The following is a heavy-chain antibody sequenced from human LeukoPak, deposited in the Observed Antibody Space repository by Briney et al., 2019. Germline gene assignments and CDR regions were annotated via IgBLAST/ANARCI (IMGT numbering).Heavy chain of an antibody. CDR2: VYHTGIT. D-gene: IGHD3-9*01. CDR3: ARHGILTDHSVRY. J-gene: IGHJ4*02. Sequence: SETLSLTCSVSGGSITSNSFYWGWFRQPPGKGLEWFGTVYHTGITHYNPSLMSRISVSVDTAKNHFSLRLNSVTANDTAVYYCARHGILTDHSVRYWGQGILVTVSS. V-gene: IGHV4-39*01. CDR1: GGSITSNSFY.